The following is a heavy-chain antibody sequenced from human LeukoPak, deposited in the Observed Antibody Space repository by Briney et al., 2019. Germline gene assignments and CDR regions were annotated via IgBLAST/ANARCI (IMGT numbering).Heavy chain of an antibody. CDR2: ISAYNGNT. Sequence: ASVKVSCKASGYTFTSYGISWVRQAPGQGLEWMGWISAYNGNTNYAQKLQGRVTMTTDTSTSTASMELRSLRSDDTAVYYCARDREGCGGYCSGGSSNGYWGQGTLVTVSS. V-gene: IGHV1-18*04. D-gene: IGHD2-15*01. J-gene: IGHJ4*02. CDR3: ARDREGCGGYCSGGSSNGY. CDR1: GYTFTSYG.